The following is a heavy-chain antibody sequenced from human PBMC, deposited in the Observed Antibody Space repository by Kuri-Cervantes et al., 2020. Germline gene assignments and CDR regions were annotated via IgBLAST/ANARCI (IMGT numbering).Heavy chain of an antibody. CDR3: ARDHLRDCSSTSCYPAKQNYYYYDMDV. CDR1: GFTFSSYG. CDR2: ISYDGSNK. J-gene: IGHJ6*02. V-gene: IGHV3-30*03. D-gene: IGHD2-2*01. Sequence: GGSLRLSCAASGFTFSSYGMHWVRQAPGKGLEWVAVISYDGSNKYYADSVKGRFTISRDNSKNTLYLQMNSLRAEDTAVYYCARDHLRDCSSTSCYPAKQNYYYYDMDVWGQGTTVTVSS.